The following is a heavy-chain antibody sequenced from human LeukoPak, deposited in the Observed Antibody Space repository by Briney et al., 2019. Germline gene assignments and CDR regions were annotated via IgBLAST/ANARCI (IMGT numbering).Heavy chain of an antibody. CDR1: GYTFTGYY. D-gene: IGHD1-26*01. J-gene: IGHJ3*02. CDR2: INPNSGGT. V-gene: IGHV1-2*02. Sequence: ASVKHSCKASGYTFTGYYMHWVRQAPGQGLEWMGWINPNSGGTNYAQKFQGRVTMTRDTSISTAYMELSRLRSDDTAVYYCARNPGAMNAFDIWGQGTMVTVSS. CDR3: ARNPGAMNAFDI.